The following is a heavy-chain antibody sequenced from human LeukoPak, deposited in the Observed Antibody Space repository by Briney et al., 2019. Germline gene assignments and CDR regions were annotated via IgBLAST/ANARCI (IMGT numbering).Heavy chain of an antibody. J-gene: IGHJ4*02. Sequence: GGTLRLSCAASGFTFSTYTMNWVRQAPGKGLEWVSSITSSSSYIYYADSVKGRFTISRDNAKNSLYLQMNSLRVEDTAVYYCARHVVAVGFDYWGQGTLVTVSS. V-gene: IGHV3-21*01. CDR2: ITSSSSYI. CDR3: ARHVVAVGFDY. D-gene: IGHD3-22*01. CDR1: GFTFSTYT.